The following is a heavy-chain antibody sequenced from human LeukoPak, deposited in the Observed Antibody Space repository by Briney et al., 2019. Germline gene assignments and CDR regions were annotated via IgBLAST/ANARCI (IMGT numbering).Heavy chain of an antibody. V-gene: IGHV3-30*03. CDR2: ISYDGSNK. CDR1: GFTFSSYG. CDR3: TRVEETATTAAIIRKYSYYYYYMDV. J-gene: IGHJ6*03. Sequence: GGSLRLSCAASGFTFSSYGMHWVRQAPGKGLEWVAVISYDGSNKYYADSVKGRFTISRDNAKNSLYLQMSSLRAEDTAVYYCTRVEETATTAAIIRKYSYYYYYMDVWGKGNTVTVSS. D-gene: IGHD4-11*01.